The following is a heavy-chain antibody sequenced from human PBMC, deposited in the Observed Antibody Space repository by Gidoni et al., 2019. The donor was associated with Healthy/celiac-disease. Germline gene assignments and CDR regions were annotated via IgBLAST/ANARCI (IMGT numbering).Heavy chain of an antibody. J-gene: IGHJ6*02. CDR3: ARFTIDDIVVVPAARGYYYGMDV. Sequence: QVQLVQYGAAVRKPGASVKVSCTSSGYNFTSSDINWVRPATGQGLGWMGWMNTNSGNTGYAQKFQGRVTMTRSTSIGTAYMELSSLGSEDTAVYYCARFTIDDIVVVPAARGYYYGMDVWGQGTTVTVSS. D-gene: IGHD2-2*01. CDR1: GYNFTSSD. CDR2: MNTNSGNT. V-gene: IGHV1-8*01.